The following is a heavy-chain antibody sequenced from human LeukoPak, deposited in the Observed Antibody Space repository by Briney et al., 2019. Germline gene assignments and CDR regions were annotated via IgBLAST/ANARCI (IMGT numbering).Heavy chain of an antibody. CDR1: GFTFSSYA. J-gene: IGHJ6*03. CDR2: ISGSGGGT. D-gene: IGHD3-10*01. V-gene: IGHV3-23*01. Sequence: GGSLRLSCAASGFTFSSYAMSWVRQPPGKGLEWVSAISGSGGGTYYADSVKGRCIVSRDNSKNKLYLQINNLRAEDTAVYYCAKVGPSLVRALIRGGARYYYNYMDVWGKGTTVTISS. CDR3: AKVGPSLVRALIRGGARYYYNYMDV.